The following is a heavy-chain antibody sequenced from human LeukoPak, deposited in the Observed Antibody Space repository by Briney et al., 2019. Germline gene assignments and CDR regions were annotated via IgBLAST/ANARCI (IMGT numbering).Heavy chain of an antibody. CDR1: GFTFSSYS. D-gene: IGHD3-22*01. CDR3: ARTYYYDSSAYFGY. CDR2: ISSSSSSI. V-gene: IGHV3-21*06. J-gene: IGHJ4*02. Sequence: GGSLRLSCAASGFTFSSYSMNWVRQAPGKGLEWVSSISSSSSSIWYADSVKGRFTISRDNAKNSLYLQMNSLRAEDTAVYYCARTYYYDSSAYFGYWGQGTLVTVSS.